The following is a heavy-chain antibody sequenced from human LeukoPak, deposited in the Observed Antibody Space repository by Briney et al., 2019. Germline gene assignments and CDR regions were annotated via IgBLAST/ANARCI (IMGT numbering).Heavy chain of an antibody. Sequence: SETLSLTCAVYGGSFSGYYWSWIRQPPGEGLEWIGEINHSGSTNYNPSLKSRVTISVDTSKNQFSLKLSSVTAADTAVYYCARVSGYLFDYWGQGTLVTVSS. V-gene: IGHV4-34*01. D-gene: IGHD1-1*01. J-gene: IGHJ4*02. CDR1: GGSFSGYY. CDR2: INHSGST. CDR3: ARVSGYLFDY.